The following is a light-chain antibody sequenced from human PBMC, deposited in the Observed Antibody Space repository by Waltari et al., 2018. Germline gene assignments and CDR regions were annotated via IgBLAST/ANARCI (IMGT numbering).Light chain of an antibody. Sequence: VLTPSTGTLSLSPGETATLSCRASQSVGRTLAWYQQKPGQAPRLLISAASTRATGIPDRFSGSGSGTDFRLTITRLEPDDFAVYYCQHYVRLPVTFGQGTTVELK. CDR1: QSVGRT. J-gene: IGKJ1*01. CDR2: AAS. CDR3: QHYVRLPVT. V-gene: IGKV3-20*01.